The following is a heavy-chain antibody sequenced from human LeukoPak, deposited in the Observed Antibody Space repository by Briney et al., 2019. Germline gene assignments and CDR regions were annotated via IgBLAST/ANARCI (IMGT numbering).Heavy chain of an antibody. Sequence: GGSLRLSCSASGFTFDDYAMHWVRQAPGKGLEWVSLISGDGGSTYYADSVKGRFTISRDNSKNSLYLQMNSLRTEDTALYYCAKDIGGYSYPDYWGQGTLVTVSS. J-gene: IGHJ4*02. CDR1: GFTFDDYA. V-gene: IGHV3-43*02. D-gene: IGHD5-18*01. CDR2: ISGDGGST. CDR3: AKDIGGYSYPDY.